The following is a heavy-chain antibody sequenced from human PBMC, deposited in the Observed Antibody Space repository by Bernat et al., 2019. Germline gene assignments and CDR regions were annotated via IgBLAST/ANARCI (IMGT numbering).Heavy chain of an antibody. CDR1: GGSISGSSYN. CDR3: ARHSHYYYQMDV. J-gene: IGHJ6*03. CDR2: IYYSGAT. Sequence: QLQLQESGPGLVKPSETLSLTCTVSGGSISGSSYNWGWIRQPPGKGLAFIGSIYYSGATYYNPSLKSRVTISVDTSKNQFSLRVSSVTAADTAVYYCARHSHYYYQMDVWGKGTTVTVSS. V-gene: IGHV4-39*01.